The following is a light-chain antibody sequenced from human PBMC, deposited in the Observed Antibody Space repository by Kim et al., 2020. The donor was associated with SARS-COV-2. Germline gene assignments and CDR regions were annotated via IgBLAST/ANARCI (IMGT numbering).Light chain of an antibody. CDR1: SSDVGTYNL. Sequence: PGQSITLSCTGTSSDVGTYNLVSWYQHHPGKAPKFMIYDVTKRPSGVSNRFSGSKSGNTASLTISGLQAEDEADYYCCSYAGSPYVFGTGTKVTVL. V-gene: IGLV2-23*02. CDR2: DVT. CDR3: CSYAGSPYV. J-gene: IGLJ1*01.